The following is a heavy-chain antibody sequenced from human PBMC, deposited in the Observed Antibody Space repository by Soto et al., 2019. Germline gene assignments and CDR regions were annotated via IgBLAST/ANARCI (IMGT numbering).Heavy chain of an antibody. CDR1: CGSFSGYY. D-gene: IGHD1-26*01. CDR3: ARDCFWELLCAPGP. CDR2: VKHSGNI. Sequence: PSETLSLTCAVYCGSFSGYYWGWFRQPPGKGLEWIGEVKHSGNINYNPSLKTRLTVSVDTSKNQFSLKLSSMTAADTAVYYCARDCFWELLCAPGPWGQGTLVTVSS. J-gene: IGHJ5*02. V-gene: IGHV4-34*01.